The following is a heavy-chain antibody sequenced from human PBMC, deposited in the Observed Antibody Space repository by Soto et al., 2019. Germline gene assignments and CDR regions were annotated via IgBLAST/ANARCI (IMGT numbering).Heavy chain of an antibody. V-gene: IGHV1-24*01. CDR3: ATLPKYSSSWYEDY. CDR1: GYTLTELS. D-gene: IGHD6-13*01. Sequence: GASVKVSCKVSGYTLTELSMHWVRQAPGKGLEWMGGFDPEDGETIYAQKFQGRVTMTEDTSTGTAYMELSSLRSEDTAVYYCATLPKYSSSWYEDYWGQGTLVTVSS. CDR2: FDPEDGET. J-gene: IGHJ4*02.